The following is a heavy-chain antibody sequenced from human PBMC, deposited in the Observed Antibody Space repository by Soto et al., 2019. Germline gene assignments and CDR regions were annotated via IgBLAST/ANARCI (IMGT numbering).Heavy chain of an antibody. Sequence: PGGSLRLSCAASRFTFSSYAMSWVRQAPGKGLEWVSTINGRGSATYYADSVKGRFTISRDNSKNTLYLQINSLRAEDTAVYYCAKGDAYYDFGFDYWGQGTLVTVSS. CDR2: INGRGSAT. CDR1: RFTFSSYA. V-gene: IGHV3-23*01. J-gene: IGHJ4*02. D-gene: IGHD3-3*01. CDR3: AKGDAYYDFGFDY.